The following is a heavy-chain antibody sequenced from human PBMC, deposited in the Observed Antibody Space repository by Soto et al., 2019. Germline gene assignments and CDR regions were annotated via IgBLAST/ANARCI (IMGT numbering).Heavy chain of an antibody. CDR3: AREVMDTVTTEAEYYFDH. CDR1: GGSINSGDYY. J-gene: IGHJ4*02. D-gene: IGHD4-17*01. V-gene: IGHV4-30-4*01. CDR2: IYYTGST. Sequence: QVHLQESGPGLVKPSQTLSLTCTVSGGSINSGDYYWSWIRQTPGKGLEWLGYIYYTGSTFYNPSLKSRITISIDTSKNQFSLKVTSLTAADTAVYFCAREVMDTVTTEAEYYFDHWGQGTLVTVSS.